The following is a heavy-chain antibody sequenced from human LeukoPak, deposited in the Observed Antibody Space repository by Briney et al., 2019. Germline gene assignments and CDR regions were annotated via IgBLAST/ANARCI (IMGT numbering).Heavy chain of an antibody. CDR3: AREIVVVVAATFAFDI. J-gene: IGHJ3*02. CDR1: GFTFSSYS. CDR2: ISSSSSYI. D-gene: IGHD2-15*01. Sequence: GGSLRLSCAASGFTFSSYSMNWVRQAPGKGLEGVSSISSSSSYIYYADSVKGRFTSSRDNAKNSLYLQMNSLRAEDTAVYYCAREIVVVVAATFAFDIWGQGTMVTVSS. V-gene: IGHV3-21*01.